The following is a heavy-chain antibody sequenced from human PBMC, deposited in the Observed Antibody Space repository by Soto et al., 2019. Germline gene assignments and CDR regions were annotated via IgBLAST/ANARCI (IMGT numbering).Heavy chain of an antibody. CDR1: GFTFSSYS. CDR2: ISSSSSTI. CDR3: ARESWDQLLFPEDRHYYYYYMDV. D-gene: IGHD2-2*01. J-gene: IGHJ6*03. Sequence: GGSLRLSCAASGFTFSSYSMNWVRQAPGKGLEWVSYISSSSSTIYYPDSVKGRFTISRDNAKNSLYLQMNSLRAEDTAVYYCARESWDQLLFPEDRHYYYYYMDVWGKGTTVTVSS. V-gene: IGHV3-48*01.